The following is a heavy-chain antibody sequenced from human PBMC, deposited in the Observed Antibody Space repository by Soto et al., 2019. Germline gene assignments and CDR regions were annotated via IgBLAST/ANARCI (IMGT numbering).Heavy chain of an antibody. V-gene: IGHV1-18*01. CDR1: GYTFTSYA. Sequence: QVQLVQSGAEVKKPGASVKVSCKASGYTFTSYAISWVRQAPGQGLEWMGWISAYNGNTNYAQNFQGRVTMTTDTSTTRAYMELRSLRSDDTAVYYCARDAAAGLNDYWGQGTLVTVSS. CDR3: ARDAAAGLNDY. J-gene: IGHJ4*02. CDR2: ISAYNGNT. D-gene: IGHD6-13*01.